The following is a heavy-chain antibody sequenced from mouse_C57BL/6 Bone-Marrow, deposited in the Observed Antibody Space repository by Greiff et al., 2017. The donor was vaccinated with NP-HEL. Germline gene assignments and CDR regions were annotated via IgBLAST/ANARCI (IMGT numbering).Heavy chain of an antibody. CDR1: GYEFSNYW. CDR3: ARGAY. J-gene: IGHJ3*01. V-gene: IGHV1-80*01. Sequence: QVQLKQSGAELVKPGASVKISCKASGYEFSNYWMNWVKQRPGKGLEWIGQIYPGDGVTNYNGKFKDKATLTADKSSSTAYMQLSRLTSEDSVVYFCARGAYWGQGTLVTVSA. CDR2: IYPGDGVT.